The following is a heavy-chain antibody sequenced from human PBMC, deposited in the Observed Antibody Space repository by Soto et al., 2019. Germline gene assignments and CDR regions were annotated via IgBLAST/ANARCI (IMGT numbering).Heavy chain of an antibody. J-gene: IGHJ4*02. V-gene: IGHV3-48*02. CDR3: ARDHTGADDYVWGSYAPPLTLFDY. CDR2: ISSSSSTI. CDR1: GFTFSSYS. Sequence: GGSLRLSCAASGFTFSSYSMNWVRQAPGKGLEWVSYISSSSSTIYYADSVKGRSTISRDNAKNSLYLQMNSLRDEDTAVYHCARDHTGADDYVWGSYAPPLTLFDYWGQGTLVTVSS. D-gene: IGHD3-16*01.